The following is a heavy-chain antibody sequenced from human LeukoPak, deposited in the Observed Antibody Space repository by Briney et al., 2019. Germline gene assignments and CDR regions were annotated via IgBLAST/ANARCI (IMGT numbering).Heavy chain of an antibody. CDR3: ARGSLSDFWSGYYTYFDF. Sequence: ASVKVSCKASGYTFISYGLSWVRQAPGQGLEWMGWISPNSGDTHYAQKFQGRVTMTTDTSIGTAYMALSRLRSDDTAVYFCARGSLSDFWSGYYTYFDFWGQGTLVTVSS. D-gene: IGHD3-3*01. CDR1: GYTFISYG. J-gene: IGHJ4*02. CDR2: ISPNSGDT. V-gene: IGHV1-18*01.